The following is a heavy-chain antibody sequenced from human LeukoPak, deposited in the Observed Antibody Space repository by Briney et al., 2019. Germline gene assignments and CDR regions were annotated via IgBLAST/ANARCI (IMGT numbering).Heavy chain of an antibody. CDR3: ARGTSRYCSSTSCYDPSGYFDY. CDR2: ISYDGSNK. CDR1: GFTFSSYA. V-gene: IGHV3-30*04. Sequence: GGSLRLSCAASGFTFSSYAMHWVRQAPGKGLEWVAVISYDGSNKYYADSVKGRFTISRDNSKNTLYLQMNSLRAEDTAVYYCARGTSRYCSSTSCYDPSGYFDYWGQGTLVTVSS. J-gene: IGHJ4*02. D-gene: IGHD2-2*01.